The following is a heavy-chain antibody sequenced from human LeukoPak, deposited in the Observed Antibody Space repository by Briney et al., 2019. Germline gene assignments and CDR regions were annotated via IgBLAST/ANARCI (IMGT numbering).Heavy chain of an antibody. CDR2: IYYSGST. CDR1: GGSISSGGYY. Sequence: SETLSLTCTVSGGSISSGGYYWSWIRQHPGKGLEWIGYIYYSGSTYYNPSLKSRVTISVDTSKNQFSLKLSSVTAADTAVYYCARDSGSGSYLDYWGQGTLVTVSS. V-gene: IGHV4-31*03. CDR3: ARDSGSGSYLDY. J-gene: IGHJ4*02. D-gene: IGHD3-10*01.